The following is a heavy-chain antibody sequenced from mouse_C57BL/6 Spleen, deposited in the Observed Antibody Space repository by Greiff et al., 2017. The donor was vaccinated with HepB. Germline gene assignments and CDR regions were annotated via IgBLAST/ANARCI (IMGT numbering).Heavy chain of an antibody. CDR1: GYTFTDYY. D-gene: IGHD1-1*01. V-gene: IGHV1-26*01. CDR3: ATYYGSSSFAY. J-gene: IGHJ3*01. CDR2: INPNNGGT. Sequence: EVQLQQSGPELVKPGASVKISCKASGYTFTDYYMNWVKQSHGKSLEWIGDINPNNGGTSYNQKFKGKATLTVDKSSSTAYMELRSLTSEDSAVYYCATYYGSSSFAYWGQGTLVTVSA.